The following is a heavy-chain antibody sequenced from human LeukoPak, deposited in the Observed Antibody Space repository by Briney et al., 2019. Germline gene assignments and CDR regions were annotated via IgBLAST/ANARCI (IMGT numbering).Heavy chain of an antibody. CDR1: GFTFSNYW. CDR3: ARASDPWLQLT. CDR2: IKQGGSEK. D-gene: IGHD5-24*01. Sequence: GGSLRLSCAASGFTFSNYWMIWVRQAPGKGLEGVGNIKQGGSEKRYADSVRGRFSISRDNAQTSLYLQMNSLRAEDTAVYYCARASDPWLQLTWGQGTLVTVSS. V-gene: IGHV3-7*05. J-gene: IGHJ5*02.